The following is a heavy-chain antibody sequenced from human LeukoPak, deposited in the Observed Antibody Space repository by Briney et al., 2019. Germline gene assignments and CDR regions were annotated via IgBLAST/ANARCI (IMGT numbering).Heavy chain of an antibody. V-gene: IGHV4-59*01. D-gene: IGHD3-3*01. J-gene: IGHJ5*02. CDR3: ARAVRFLEWLNWFDP. CDR2: IYYSGST. CDR1: GGSISSYY. Sequence: SETLSLTCTVSGGSISSYYWSWIRKPPGKGLEWIGYIYYSGSTNYNPSLKSRLTISVDTSKNQFSLKLSSVTAADTAVYYCARAVRFLEWLNWFDPWGQGTLVTISS.